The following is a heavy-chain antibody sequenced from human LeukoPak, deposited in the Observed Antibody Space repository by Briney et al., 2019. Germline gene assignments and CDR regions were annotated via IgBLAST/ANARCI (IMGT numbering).Heavy chain of an antibody. D-gene: IGHD3-10*01. J-gene: IGHJ4*02. Sequence: QAGGSLRLSCAASGFSFSTQRMHWVRQAPGKGLVWVSYINIDVRNTGYADSVKGRFTISRDNAKNTLYLRMNSLRAEDTAVYYCFREGGDRGQGTLVTVSS. V-gene: IGHV3-74*01. CDR1: GFSFSTQR. CDR3: FREGGD. CDR2: INIDVRNT.